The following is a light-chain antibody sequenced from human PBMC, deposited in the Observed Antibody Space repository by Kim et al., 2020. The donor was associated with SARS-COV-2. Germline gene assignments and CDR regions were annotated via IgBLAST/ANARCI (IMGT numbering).Light chain of an antibody. Sequence: QGVTISCTGSSSNIGAGYDVHWYQQLPGTAPKFLIYGNSNRPSGVPDRFSGSKSGTSASLAITGLQAEDEADYYCSSYDSSLSGVVFGGGTQLTVL. J-gene: IGLJ2*01. CDR2: GNS. CDR3: SSYDSSLSGVV. CDR1: SSNIGAGYD. V-gene: IGLV1-40*01.